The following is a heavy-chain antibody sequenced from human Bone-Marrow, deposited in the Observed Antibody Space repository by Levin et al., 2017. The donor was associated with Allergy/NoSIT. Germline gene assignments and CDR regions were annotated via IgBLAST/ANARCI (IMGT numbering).Heavy chain of an antibody. Sequence: NPSETLSLTCTVSGGSISTYHWSWIRQSPGKGLEWIGYIYYGGTTNYNPSLKSRVTVSVDTSKNQFSLKLRSVTAADTAVYYCAREIAAAGVYFQHWGQGTLVTVSS. CDR1: GGSISTYH. J-gene: IGHJ1*01. V-gene: IGHV4-59*01. D-gene: IGHD6-13*01. CDR3: AREIAAAGVYFQH. CDR2: IYYGGTT.